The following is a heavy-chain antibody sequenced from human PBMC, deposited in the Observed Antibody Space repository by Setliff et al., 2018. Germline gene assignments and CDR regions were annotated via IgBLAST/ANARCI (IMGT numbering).Heavy chain of an antibody. CDR1: GYSFTDYW. Sequence: VESPKISWKASGYSFTDYWIAWVRQMPGKGLERMGIIYHSNSNIKYSPSFEAQITFSVDKSITTAYLQWSSLKASDTAIYYCARHRVGNSGYAIPILDFWGQGALVTVSS. CDR3: ARHRVGNSGYAIPILDF. V-gene: IGHV5-51*01. J-gene: IGHJ4*02. CDR2: IYHSNSNI. D-gene: IGHD5-12*01.